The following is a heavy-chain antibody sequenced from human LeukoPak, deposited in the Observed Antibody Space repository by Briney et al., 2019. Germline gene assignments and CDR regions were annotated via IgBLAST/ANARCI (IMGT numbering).Heavy chain of an antibody. CDR1: GGSFNSGGYY. D-gene: IGHD2-21*02. CDR2: IYYSGTT. Sequence: SETLSLTCTVSGGSFNSGGYYWSWIRQLPGKGLDWIGHIYYSGTTYYNPSLKSRVTISLDTSKNQFSLKLSSVTAADTALYYCAREAYCGGDCYSSWFDPWGQGTLVTVSS. CDR3: AREAYCGGDCYSSWFDP. J-gene: IGHJ5*02. V-gene: IGHV4-31*03.